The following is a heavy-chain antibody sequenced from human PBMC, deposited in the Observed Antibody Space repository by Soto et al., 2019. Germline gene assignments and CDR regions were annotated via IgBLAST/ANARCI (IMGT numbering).Heavy chain of an antibody. CDR2: MNPNSGNT. J-gene: IGHJ4*02. Sequence: QVQLVQSGAEVKKPGASVKVSCKASGYTFTSYDINWVRQATGQGLEWMGWMNPNSGNTGYAQKFQGRVTMTRNTSIRTAYMELSSLRTEDTAVYYCSRGRGMITFGGVIVIGVYFDYWGQGTLVTVSS. D-gene: IGHD3-16*02. CDR1: GYTFTSYD. V-gene: IGHV1-8*01. CDR3: SRGRGMITFGGVIVIGVYFDY.